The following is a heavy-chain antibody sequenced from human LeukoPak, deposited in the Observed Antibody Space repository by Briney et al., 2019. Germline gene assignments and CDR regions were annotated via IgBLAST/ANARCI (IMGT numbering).Heavy chain of an antibody. D-gene: IGHD3-22*01. CDR2: INPNSGGT. J-gene: IGHJ4*02. CDR3: ARGSYYYDSSGYQIDY. V-gene: IGHV1-2*02. Sequence: GASVKVSCKASGYTFTGYYMHWVRQASGQGLEWMGWINPNSGGTNYAQKFQGRVTMTRDTSISTAYMELSRLRSDDTAVYYCARGSYYYDSSGYQIDYWGQGTLVTVSS. CDR1: GYTFTGYY.